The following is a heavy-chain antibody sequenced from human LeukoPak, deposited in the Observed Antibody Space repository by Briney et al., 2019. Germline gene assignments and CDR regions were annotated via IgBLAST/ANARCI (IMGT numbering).Heavy chain of an antibody. J-gene: IGHJ5*02. CDR1: GGSISSGGYY. D-gene: IGHD3-10*01. V-gene: IGHV4-31*03. CDR3: ARAFFSLRGDKNNWFDH. CDR2: VYYSGST. Sequence: SETLSLTCTVSGGSISSGGYYWSWIRQHPGKGVDWIGYVYYSGSTYYNPSLKSRVTISVDTSKNQFSLKLSSVTAADTAVYYCARAFFSLRGDKNNWFDHWGQGTLVTVSS.